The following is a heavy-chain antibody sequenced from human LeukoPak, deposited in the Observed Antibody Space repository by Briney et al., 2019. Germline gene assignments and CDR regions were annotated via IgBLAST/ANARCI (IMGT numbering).Heavy chain of an antibody. V-gene: IGHV5-51*01. J-gene: IGHJ4*02. Sequence: GESLKISCKGSGYSFTSYWIGWVRQMPGKGLEWMGIIYPGDSDTRYSPSFQGQVTISADKSISTAYLQWSSLKAPDTAMYYCARSGSRSSSWYPYFGYWGQGTLVTVSS. CDR2: IYPGDSDT. D-gene: IGHD6-13*01. CDR1: GYSFTSYW. CDR3: ARSGSRSSSWYPYFGY.